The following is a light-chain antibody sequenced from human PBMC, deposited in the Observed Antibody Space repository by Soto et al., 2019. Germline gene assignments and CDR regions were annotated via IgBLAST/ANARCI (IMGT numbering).Light chain of an antibody. CDR3: IQALHTSWT. CDR1: QSLLHSNGYYY. J-gene: IGKJ1*01. Sequence: DIVMTQSPLSLPVTPGEPASISCRSSQSLLHSNGYYYLDWYLQKPGQSPQLLTYLGSNRASGVPDRFSGSGSGTDFTLKISRVEAEDVGVYYCIQALHTSWTVRQGTKEQI. V-gene: IGKV2-28*01. CDR2: LGS.